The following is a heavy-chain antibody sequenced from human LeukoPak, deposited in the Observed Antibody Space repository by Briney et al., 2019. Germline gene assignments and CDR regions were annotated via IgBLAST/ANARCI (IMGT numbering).Heavy chain of an antibody. CDR1: GFTFSDYE. V-gene: IGHV3-48*03. CDR3: ARDRSADC. J-gene: IGHJ4*02. CDR2: ISSGSSTL. Sequence: GGSLRLPCAASGFTFSDYEMNWVRQAPGKGLEWVSSISSGSSTLYYADSVKGRFTISRDNAKNSLYLQMNSLRAEDTAVYYCARDRSADCWGQGTLVTVSS.